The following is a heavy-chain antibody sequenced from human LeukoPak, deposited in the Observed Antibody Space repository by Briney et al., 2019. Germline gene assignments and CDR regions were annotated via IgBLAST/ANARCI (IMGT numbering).Heavy chain of an antibody. J-gene: IGHJ3*02. Sequence: GGSLRLSCAASGFTFTNYGMHWVRQAPGKGLEWVSSISSSSSYIYYADSVKGRFTISRDNAKNSLYLQMNSLRAEDTAVYYCARTNVDTAMAPDAFDIWGQGTMVTVSS. CDR2: ISSSSSYI. D-gene: IGHD5-18*01. CDR3: ARTNVDTAMAPDAFDI. CDR1: GFTFTNYG. V-gene: IGHV3-21*01.